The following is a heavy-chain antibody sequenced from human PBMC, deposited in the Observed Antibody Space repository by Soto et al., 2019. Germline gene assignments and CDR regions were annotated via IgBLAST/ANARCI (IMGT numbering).Heavy chain of an antibody. CDR3: FKGGVTSRTFDY. D-gene: IGHD3-3*01. J-gene: IGHJ4*02. CDR1: GYIIKNYW. Sequence: GESLKISCKASGYIIKNYWIGWVRQMPGQGLEWMGIIFPDDSDTRYSPSFQGHVTISVDKSISTAYVQWSSLKASDSAIYYCFKGGVTSRTFDYWGQGTLVTVSS. V-gene: IGHV5-51*01. CDR2: IFPDDSDT.